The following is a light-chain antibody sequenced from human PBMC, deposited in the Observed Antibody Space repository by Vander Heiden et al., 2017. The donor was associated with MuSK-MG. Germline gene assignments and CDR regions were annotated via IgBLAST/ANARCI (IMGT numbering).Light chain of an antibody. V-gene: IGLV1-47*01. CDR3: AAWDDSLSGRV. CDR2: RNN. J-gene: IGLJ3*02. Sequence: SVLPQPPPASGTPAQRVTISCSGSSSNIGSNYVYWYQQLPGTAPKLLIYRNNQRPSGVPDRFSGSKSGTSASLAISGLRSEDEADYYCAAWDDSLSGRVFGGGTKLTVL. CDR1: SSNIGSNY.